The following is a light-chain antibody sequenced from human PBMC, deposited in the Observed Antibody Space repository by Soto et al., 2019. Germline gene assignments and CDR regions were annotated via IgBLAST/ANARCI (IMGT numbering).Light chain of an antibody. CDR2: GAS. V-gene: IGKV3-15*01. CDR3: QQYNNWPRT. CDR1: QSVSSN. Sequence: EIVMTQSPATLSVSPGERATISCRASQSVSSNLAWYKQKPGKAPRLLIYGASTRATGIPARFSGSGSGTEFTLTISSLQSEDFAVYYCQQYNNWPRTFGQGTKVDIK. J-gene: IGKJ1*01.